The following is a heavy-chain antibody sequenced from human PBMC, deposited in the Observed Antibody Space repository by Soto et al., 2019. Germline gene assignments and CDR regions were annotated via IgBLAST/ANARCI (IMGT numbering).Heavy chain of an antibody. CDR2: IWYDGSNK. CDR1: GFSFSSYG. CDR3: ARDGYCSGGSCYSVPVFDY. Sequence: QVQLVESGGGVVQPGRSLRLSCAASGFSFSSYGMLWVRQAPGKGLEGVAVIWYDGSNKYYADSVKGRFTISRDNSKNTLYLQMNSLRAEDTAVSYCARDGYCSGGSCYSVPVFDYWGQGTLVTVSS. V-gene: IGHV3-33*01. J-gene: IGHJ4*02. D-gene: IGHD2-15*01.